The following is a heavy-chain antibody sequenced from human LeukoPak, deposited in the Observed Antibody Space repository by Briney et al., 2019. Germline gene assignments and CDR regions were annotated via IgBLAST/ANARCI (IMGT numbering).Heavy chain of an antibody. CDR3: ASTSATNRIAAAGMGFFPSRRGGGPLDNAFDI. D-gene: IGHD6-13*01. CDR2: MYYRGNT. Sequence: SETLSLTCTVSGGSISTITYYWGWIRQPPGKGLEWVGHMYYRGNTFYNPSLKSRVTISVDTSKNQFSLKLRSVTAADTAVYYCASTSATNRIAAAGMGFFPSRRGGGPLDNAFDIWGQGTMVTVSS. V-gene: IGHV4-39*07. J-gene: IGHJ3*02. CDR1: GGSISTITYY.